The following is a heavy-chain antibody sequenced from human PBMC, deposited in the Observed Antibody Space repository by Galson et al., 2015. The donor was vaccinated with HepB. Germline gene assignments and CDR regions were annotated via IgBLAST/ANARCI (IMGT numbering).Heavy chain of an antibody. CDR1: GFTFSSYG. D-gene: IGHD6-19*01. CDR3: ARVLQWLARRYYYYYYMDV. CDR2: ISYDGSNK. V-gene: IGHV3-30*03. J-gene: IGHJ6*03. Sequence: SLRLSCAASGFTFSSYGMHWVRQAPGKGLEWVAVISYDGSNKYYADSVKGRFTISRDNSKNTLYLQMNSLRAEDTAVYYCARVLQWLARRYYYYYYMDVWGKGTTVTVSS.